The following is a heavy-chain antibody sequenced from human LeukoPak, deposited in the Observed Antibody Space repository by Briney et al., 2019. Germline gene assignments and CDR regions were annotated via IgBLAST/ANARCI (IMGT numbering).Heavy chain of an antibody. CDR1: GGSISSGGYY. CDR2: IYHSGST. D-gene: IGHD6-13*01. V-gene: IGHV4-30-2*01. CDR3: ARDAPGIAAAGVY. Sequence: SQTLSLTCTVSGGSISSGGYYWSWIRQPPGKGLEWIGYIYHSGSTYYNPSLKSRVTISVDRSKTHFSLELSSVTAADTAVYYCARDAPGIAAAGVYWGQGTLVTVSS. J-gene: IGHJ4*02.